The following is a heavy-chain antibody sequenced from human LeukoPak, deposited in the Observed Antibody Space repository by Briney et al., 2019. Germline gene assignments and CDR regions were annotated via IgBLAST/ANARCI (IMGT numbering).Heavy chain of an antibody. V-gene: IGHV3-30*18. J-gene: IGHJ4*02. Sequence: GGSLRLSCAASGFTFSSYGMHWVRQAPGKGLEWVAVISYDGSNKYYSDSVRGRFTTSRDNSKNTLYLQMNSLRAEDTAVYYCAKVMGRRLLWFGDGNYFDYWGQGTLVTVSS. CDR2: ISYDGSNK. D-gene: IGHD3-10*01. CDR1: GFTFSSYG. CDR3: AKVMGRRLLWFGDGNYFDY.